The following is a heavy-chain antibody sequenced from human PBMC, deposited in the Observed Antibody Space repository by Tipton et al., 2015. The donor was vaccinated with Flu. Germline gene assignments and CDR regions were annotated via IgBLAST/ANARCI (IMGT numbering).Heavy chain of an antibody. CDR2: ISGGGSLT. D-gene: IGHD3-3*01. V-gene: IGHV3-23*01. CDR3: ARSQRGYCDSNKCLKWPDD. J-gene: IGHJ4*02. Sequence: SLRLSCATSGFMLNNHAMSWVRQAPGKGLEWVSVISGGGSLTHYADSVRGRFIVSKDNSKNMVYLQLNDLRGEDTALYYCARSQRGYCDSNKCLKWPDDWGQGTLVTVSS. CDR1: GFMLNNHA.